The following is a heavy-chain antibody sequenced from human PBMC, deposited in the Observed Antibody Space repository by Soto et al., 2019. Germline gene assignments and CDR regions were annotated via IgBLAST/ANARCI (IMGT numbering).Heavy chain of an antibody. CDR1: GYTFTSYA. V-gene: IGHV1-3*01. J-gene: IGHJ4*02. CDR3: ARVGGLYSSGWYGGY. CDR2: VNAGNGNT. Sequence: ASVKVSCKASGYTFTSYAMHWVRQAPGQRLEWMGWVNAGNGNTKYSQKFQGRVTITRDTSASTAYMELSSLRSEDTAVYYCARVGGLYSSGWYGGYWGQGTLVTVSS. D-gene: IGHD6-19*01.